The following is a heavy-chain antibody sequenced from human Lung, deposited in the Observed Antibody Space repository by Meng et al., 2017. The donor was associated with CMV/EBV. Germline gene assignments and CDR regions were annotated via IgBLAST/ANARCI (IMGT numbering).Heavy chain of an antibody. Sequence: HIPLRESGPTLVNPTQTSPLTCTFSGFSLSTSEVGVGLIRQPPGKALEWLAVIYWDDDKRYSPSLKSRLTITKDTSKNQVVLTLTNMDPVDTATYYCALFTGSWFDPWGQGTLVTVSS. CDR2: IYWDDDK. CDR1: GFSLSTSEVG. CDR3: ALFTGSWFDP. V-gene: IGHV2-5*02. D-gene: IGHD1-14*01. J-gene: IGHJ5*02.